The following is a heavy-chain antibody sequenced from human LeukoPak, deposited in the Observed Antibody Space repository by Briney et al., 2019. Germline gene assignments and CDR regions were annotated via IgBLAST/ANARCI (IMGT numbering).Heavy chain of an antibody. Sequence: GGSLRLSCAASGFTFSSYAMSWVRQAPGKGLEWVSAISGSGGSTYYADSVKGRFTISRDNSKNTLYLQMNSLRPEDTAVYYCARGVKLGYCSGGDGPGLSWARGPGVT. CDR2: ISGSGGST. V-gene: IGHV3-23*01. CDR1: GFTFSSYA. D-gene: IGHD2-15*01. CDR3: ARGVKLGYCSGGDGPGLS. J-gene: IGHJ5*02.